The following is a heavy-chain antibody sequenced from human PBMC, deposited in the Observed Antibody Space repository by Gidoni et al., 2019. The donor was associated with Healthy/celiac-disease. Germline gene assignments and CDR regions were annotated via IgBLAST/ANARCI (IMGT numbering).Heavy chain of an antibody. CDR1: GFPFDDYA. D-gene: IGHD3-10*01. CDR3: AKDIDGGASD. Sequence: EVQLVESGGGLVQPGRSLRLSCAASGFPFDDYAMNWVRQAPGKGLEWVSGIRWNSGSIGYADSVKGRVTISRDNAKNSLYLQMNSLRAEDTALYYCAKDIDGGASDWGQGTLVTVSS. CDR2: IRWNSGSI. J-gene: IGHJ4*02. V-gene: IGHV3-9*01.